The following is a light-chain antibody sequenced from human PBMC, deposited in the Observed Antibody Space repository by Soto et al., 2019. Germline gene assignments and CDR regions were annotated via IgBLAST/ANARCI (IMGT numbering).Light chain of an antibody. V-gene: IGKV3-11*01. CDR3: QPGSNWYT. CDR1: QSVDRY. CDR2: DTS. Sequence: EIVLTQSPATLSLSPGDRATLSCRASQSVDRYLAWYQEKPGQAPRLLIYDTSDRATGIPDRFSGSGSGTDFPLTIRSLEPEGFAVYYCQPGSNWYTFGQGTKLEIK. J-gene: IGKJ2*01.